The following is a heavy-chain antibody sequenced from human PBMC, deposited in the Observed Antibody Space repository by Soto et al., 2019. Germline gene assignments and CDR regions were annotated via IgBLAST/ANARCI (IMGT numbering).Heavy chain of an antibody. CDR1: GYTFTRYY. J-gene: IGHJ4*02. Sequence: ASVKVSCKTSGYTFTRYYMHWVRQAPGQGLEWMGIINPSGGSTSYAQKFQGRVTMTRDTSTSTVYMELSSLRSEDTAVYYCGRVYCSGGSCYSIDYWGQGTLVTVSS. V-gene: IGHV1-46*03. CDR2: INPSGGST. D-gene: IGHD2-15*01. CDR3: GRVYCSGGSCYSIDY.